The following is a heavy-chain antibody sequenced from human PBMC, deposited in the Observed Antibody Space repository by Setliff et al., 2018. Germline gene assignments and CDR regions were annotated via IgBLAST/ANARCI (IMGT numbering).Heavy chain of an antibody. CDR3: AGTPARGTTWLSPFDY. D-gene: IGHD6-19*01. J-gene: IGHJ4*02. CDR1: GGSVASGSYY. Sequence: LSLTCTVSGGSVASGSYYWSWIRQPAGKGLEWIGLIQSTGNTNYNPSLQSRVTISIDTSKNQFSLKMTSVTATDTAMYYCAGTPARGTTWLSPFDYWGQGTLVTVSS. CDR2: IQSTGNT. V-gene: IGHV4-61*02.